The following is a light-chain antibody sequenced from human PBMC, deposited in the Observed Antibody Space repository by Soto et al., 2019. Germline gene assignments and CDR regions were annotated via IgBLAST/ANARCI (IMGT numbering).Light chain of an antibody. V-gene: IGLV1-40*01. J-gene: IGLJ1*01. Sequence: QSVLTQPPSVSGAPGQMVTISCTGSSSNIGAGYDVHWYQQLPGAAPTLLIFGIFNRPSGVSERFSGSRSGATASLAIAGLQAEDEADYYCQSYDNSLSGSEVFGTATKLTVL. CDR3: QSYDNSLSGSEV. CDR2: GIF. CDR1: SSNIGAGYD.